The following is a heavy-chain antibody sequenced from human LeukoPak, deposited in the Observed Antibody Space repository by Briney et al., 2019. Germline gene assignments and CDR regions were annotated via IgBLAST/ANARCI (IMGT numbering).Heavy chain of an antibody. CDR1: GGSFSSYY. D-gene: IGHD6-13*01. Sequence: WETLSLTCTVSGGSFSSYYWSWIRQPPGKGLEWIGYIYYSGSTNHNPSLKRRVTISIDTSKNQFSLKVSSVTAADTAVYYCARVAAPGTYKTVFDYGGQGTLVTVSS. J-gene: IGHJ4*02. CDR2: IYYSGST. V-gene: IGHV4-59*01. CDR3: ARVAAPGTYKTVFDY.